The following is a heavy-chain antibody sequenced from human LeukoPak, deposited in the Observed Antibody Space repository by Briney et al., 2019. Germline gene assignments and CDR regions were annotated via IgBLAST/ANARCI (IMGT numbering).Heavy chain of an antibody. D-gene: IGHD2-15*01. CDR1: GGTFSSYA. V-gene: IGHV1-69*13. CDR2: IIPIFGTA. J-gene: IGHJ6*02. CDR3: ARDDIVVVVAAAATNYYYGMDV. Sequence: SVKVSCKASGGTFSSYAISWVRQAPGQGLEWMGGIIPIFGTANYAQKFQGRVTITADESTSTAYMELSSLRSDDTAVYYCARDDIVVVVAAAATNYYYGMDVWGQGTTVTVSS.